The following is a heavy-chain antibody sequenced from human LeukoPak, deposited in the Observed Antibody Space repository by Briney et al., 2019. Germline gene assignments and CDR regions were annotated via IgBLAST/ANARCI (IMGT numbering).Heavy chain of an antibody. CDR1: GFTFSSYA. V-gene: IGHV3-30*04. CDR3: AKNTQYSGYYDC. CDR2: ISYDGSNK. D-gene: IGHD6-25*01. Sequence: PGRSLRLSCAASGFTFSSYAMHWVRQAPGKGLEWVAVISYDGSNKYYADSVKGRFTISRDNSKNTLYLQTNSLRAEDTAVYYCAKNTQYSGYYDCWGQGTLVAVSS. J-gene: IGHJ4*02.